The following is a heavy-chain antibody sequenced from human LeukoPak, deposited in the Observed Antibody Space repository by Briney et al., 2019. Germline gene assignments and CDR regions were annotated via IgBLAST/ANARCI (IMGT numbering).Heavy chain of an antibody. CDR1: GGSFSGYY. Sequence: PSETLSLTCAIYGGSFSGYYWSWIRQPPGKGLEWIGEINHSGSTNYNPSLKSRVTISVDTSKNQFSLKLSSVTAADTAVYYCARGGYNYYDSSGYYEGWFDPWGQGTLVTVSS. D-gene: IGHD3-22*01. V-gene: IGHV4-34*01. J-gene: IGHJ5*02. CDR2: INHSGST. CDR3: ARGGYNYYDSSGYYEGWFDP.